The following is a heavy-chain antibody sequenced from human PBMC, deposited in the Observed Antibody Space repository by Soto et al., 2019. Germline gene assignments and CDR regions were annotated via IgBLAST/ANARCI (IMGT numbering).Heavy chain of an antibody. D-gene: IGHD3-22*01. V-gene: IGHV3-23*01. CDR3: AKSPGMYYYDSSGYYHYDY. CDR2: ISGSGVST. CDR1: GFTFSSYA. J-gene: IGHJ4*02. Sequence: GGFLRLCCAAFGFTFSSYAMSWVRQAPGKGLEWVSAISGSGVSTYYADSVKGRFTISRDNSKNTLYLQMNSLRAEDTAVYYCAKSPGMYYYDSSGYYHYDYWGQGTLVTVSS.